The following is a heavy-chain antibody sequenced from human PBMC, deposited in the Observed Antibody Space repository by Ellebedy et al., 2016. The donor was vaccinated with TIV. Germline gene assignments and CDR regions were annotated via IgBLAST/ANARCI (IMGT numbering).Heavy chain of an antibody. D-gene: IGHD2-15*01. CDR3: ARCCSSGSCYYYYGMDV. J-gene: IGHJ6*02. Sequence: GESLKISCAASGFTFSSYSINWVRQAPGTGLEWVSYISSSSSTIYYADSVKGRFTISRDNAKNSLYLQMNSLRDEDTAVYYCARCCSSGSCYYYYGMDVWGQGTTVTVSS. CDR1: GFTFSSYS. CDR2: ISSSSSTI. V-gene: IGHV3-48*02.